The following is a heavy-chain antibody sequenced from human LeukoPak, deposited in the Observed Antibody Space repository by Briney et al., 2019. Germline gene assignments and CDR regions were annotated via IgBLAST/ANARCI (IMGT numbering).Heavy chain of an antibody. CDR1: GFTFSDYY. CDR2: ISSSGSTI. V-gene: IGHV3-11*04. Sequence: GRSLRLSCAASGFTFSDYYMSWIRQSPGPGLEWFSYISSSGSTIYYADSVKGRFTISRDNAKNSLYLQMNSLRAEDTAVYYCARLYYDFWSGYHLDYYYYMDVWGKGTTVTVSS. D-gene: IGHD3-3*01. CDR3: ARLYYDFWSGYHLDYYYYMDV. J-gene: IGHJ6*03.